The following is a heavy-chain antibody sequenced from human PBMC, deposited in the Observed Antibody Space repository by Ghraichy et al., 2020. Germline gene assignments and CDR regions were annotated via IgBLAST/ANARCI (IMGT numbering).Heavy chain of an antibody. J-gene: IGHJ3*02. CDR1: GGSISSYY. CDR2: IYYSGST. V-gene: IGHV4-59*08. CDR3: ARQGQQLVLFSYAFDI. Sequence: SETLSLTCTVSGGSISSYYWSWIRQPPGKGLEWIGYIYYSGSTNYNPSLKSRVTISVDTSKNQFSLKLSSVTAADTAVYYCARQGQQLVLFSYAFDIWGQGTMVTVSS. D-gene: IGHD6-13*01.